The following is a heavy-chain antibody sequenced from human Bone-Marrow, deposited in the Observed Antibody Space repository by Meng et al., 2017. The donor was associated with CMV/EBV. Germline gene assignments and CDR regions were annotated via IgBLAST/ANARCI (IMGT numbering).Heavy chain of an antibody. J-gene: IGHJ4*02. Sequence: SETLSLTCAVSGGSISSSNWWSWVRQPPGKGLEWIGEIYHSGSTNYNPSLKSRVTISVDKSKNQFSLKLRSVTAADTAVYYCVGISEGSSFDYWGQGTLVTVSS. V-gene: IGHV4-4*02. CDR2: IYHSGST. CDR3: VGISEGSSFDY. CDR1: GGSISSSNW. D-gene: IGHD6-6*01.